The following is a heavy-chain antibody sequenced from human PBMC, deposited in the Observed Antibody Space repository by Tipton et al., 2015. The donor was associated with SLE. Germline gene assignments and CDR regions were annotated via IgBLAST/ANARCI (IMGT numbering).Heavy chain of an antibody. V-gene: IGHV3-30*02. CDR3: AKAARGGYDLGAFDI. D-gene: IGHD5-12*01. CDR1: GFTFSNYG. J-gene: IGHJ3*02. CDR2: IRYDGSNK. Sequence: GSLRLSCAASGFTFSNYGMHWVRQAPGKGLEWVAFIRYDGSNKYYADSVKGRFTISRDNSKNTLYLQMNSLRAEDTAVYYCAKAARGGYDLGAFDIWGQGTMVTVPS.